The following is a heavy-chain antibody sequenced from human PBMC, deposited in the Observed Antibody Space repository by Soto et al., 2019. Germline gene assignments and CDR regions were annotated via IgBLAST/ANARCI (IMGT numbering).Heavy chain of an antibody. Sequence: LRLSCAASGFTFSSYGMHWVRQAPGKGLEWVAVIWYDGSNKYYADSVKGRFTISRDNSKNTLYLQMNSLRAEDTAVYYCANIVIGGSYYADAFDIWGQGTMVTVSS. CDR1: GFTFSSYG. V-gene: IGHV3-33*06. J-gene: IGHJ3*02. D-gene: IGHD1-26*01. CDR3: ANIVIGGSYYADAFDI. CDR2: IWYDGSNK.